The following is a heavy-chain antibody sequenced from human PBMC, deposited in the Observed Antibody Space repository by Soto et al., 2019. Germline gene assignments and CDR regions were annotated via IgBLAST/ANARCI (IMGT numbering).Heavy chain of an antibody. V-gene: IGHV1-69*01. CDR3: ARGTTYYDFWSGYTNYYYYYGMDV. D-gene: IGHD3-3*01. CDR2: IIPIFGTA. Sequence: QVQLVQSGAEVKKPGSSVKVSCKASGGTFSSYAISWVRQAPGQGLEWMGGIIPIFGTANYAQKFQGRVKITADESTSTAYMELSSLRSEDTAVYYCARGTTYYDFWSGYTNYYYYYGMDVWGQGTTVTVSS. J-gene: IGHJ6*02. CDR1: GGTFSSYA.